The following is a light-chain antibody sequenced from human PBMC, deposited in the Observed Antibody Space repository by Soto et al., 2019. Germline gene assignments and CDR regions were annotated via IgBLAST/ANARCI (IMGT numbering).Light chain of an antibody. CDR1: QSVLYSSNNKNY. Sequence: MVVTRAPDDLGFWLGAWATINCKSSQSVLYSSNNKNYLAWYQQKPGRPPKLLIYWASTRESGVPDRFSGSGSGTDFTLTISSLQAEDVAVYYCQQYYSTFGRTFGQGTKVDI. CDR2: WAS. J-gene: IGKJ1*01. CDR3: QQYYSTFGRT. V-gene: IGKV4-1*01.